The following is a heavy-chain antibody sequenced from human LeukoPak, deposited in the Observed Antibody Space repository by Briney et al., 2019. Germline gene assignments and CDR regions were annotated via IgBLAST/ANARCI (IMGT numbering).Heavy chain of an antibody. J-gene: IGHJ3*02. V-gene: IGHV1-18*01. D-gene: IGHD6-6*01. CDR3: ARDRWSSSSSEGALDI. CDR2: ISAYNGNK. CDR1: GYTFTNYG. Sequence: ASVKVSCKASGYTFTNYGISWVRQAPGQGLDWMGWISAYNGNKVYAQELQGRVSMTTDTSTSTAYMELRSLRSDDTAVYYCARDRWSSSSSEGALDIWGQGTMVTVSS.